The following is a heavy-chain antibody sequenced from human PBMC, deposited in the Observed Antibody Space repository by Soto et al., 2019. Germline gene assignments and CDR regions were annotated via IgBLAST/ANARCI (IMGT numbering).Heavy chain of an antibody. V-gene: IGHV2-5*02. CDR2: IYWDDAK. D-gene: IGHD1-26*01. J-gene: IGHJ4*02. CDR3: AHAYGGRSLY. Sequence: QITLKESGPTLVKPTQTLTLTCTFSGFSLSTSRVGVGWIRQPPGKALEWLAVIYWDDAKTYRPSLKSRLTITNDTSKHPVALPMTNMDPVDTATYYCAHAYGGRSLYWGQGTLVTVSS. CDR1: GFSLSTSRVG.